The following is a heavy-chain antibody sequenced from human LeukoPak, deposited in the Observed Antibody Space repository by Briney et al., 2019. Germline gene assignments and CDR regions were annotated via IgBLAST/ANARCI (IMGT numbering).Heavy chain of an antibody. CDR1: GGSISSYY. CDR3: ASRYYYGSGSFDY. V-gene: IGHV4-59*08. CDR2: IYYSGST. J-gene: IGHJ4*02. D-gene: IGHD3-10*01. Sequence: SETLSPTCTVSGGSISSYYWSWIRQPPGKGLEWIGYIYYSGSTNYNPSLKSRVTISVDTSKNQFSLKLSSVTAADTAVYYCASRYYYGSGSFDYWGQGTLVTVSS.